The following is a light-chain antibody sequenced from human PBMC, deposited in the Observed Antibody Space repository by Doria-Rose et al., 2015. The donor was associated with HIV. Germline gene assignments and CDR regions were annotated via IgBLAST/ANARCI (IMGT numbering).Light chain of an antibody. J-gene: IGLJ2*01. CDR3: CSYAGSYVV. Sequence: QSALTQPRSVSGSPGQSVTISCTGTSSDVGGYDFVSWFQHHPGKAPKLMIYDVTKRPSGVADRFSGSKSGDTASLTISGLQAEDEADYYCCSYAGSYVVFG. V-gene: IGLV2-11*01. CDR2: DVT. CDR1: SSDVGGYDF.